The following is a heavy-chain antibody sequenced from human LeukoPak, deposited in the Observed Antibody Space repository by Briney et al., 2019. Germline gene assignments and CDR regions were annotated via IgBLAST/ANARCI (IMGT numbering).Heavy chain of an antibody. CDR2: ISSSSSYI. CDR3: ASPKRLYGDYIFDY. CDR1: GFTFSSYS. D-gene: IGHD4-17*01. Sequence: KPGGSLRLSCAASGFTFSSYSMNWVRQAPGKGLEWVSSISSSSSYIYYADSVKGRFTISRDNAKNSLYPQMNSLRAEDTAVYYCASPKRLYGDYIFDYWGQGTLVTVSS. J-gene: IGHJ4*02. V-gene: IGHV3-21*01.